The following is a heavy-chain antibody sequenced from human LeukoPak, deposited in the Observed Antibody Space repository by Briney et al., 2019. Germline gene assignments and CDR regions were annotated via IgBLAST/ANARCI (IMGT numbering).Heavy chain of an antibody. Sequence: SETLSLTCTVSGGSISSSSYYWGWIRQPPGKGLEWIGSIYYSGSTYYNPSLKSRVTISVDTSKNQFSLKLSSVTAADTAVYYCARVSYDSSAVHYWGQGTLVAVSS. D-gene: IGHD3-22*01. CDR2: IYYSGST. CDR1: GGSISSSSYY. J-gene: IGHJ4*02. CDR3: ARVSYDSSAVHY. V-gene: IGHV4-39*07.